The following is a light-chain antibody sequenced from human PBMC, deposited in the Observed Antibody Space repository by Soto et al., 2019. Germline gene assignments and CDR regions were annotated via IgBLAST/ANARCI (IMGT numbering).Light chain of an antibody. J-gene: IGKJ1*01. Sequence: EIVMTQSPATLSVSPGERATLSCRASQSVGSNLAWYQQKPGQAPRLLMYGASTRATGVQARFSGSGSGAEFTLTISSLQSEDFAVYYCQKYNNRPPWTFGQGTKVEIE. CDR1: QSVGSN. CDR2: GAS. CDR3: QKYNNRPPWT. V-gene: IGKV3-15*01.